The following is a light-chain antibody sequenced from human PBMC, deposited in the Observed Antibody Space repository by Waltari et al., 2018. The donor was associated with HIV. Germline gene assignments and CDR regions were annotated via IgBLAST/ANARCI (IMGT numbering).Light chain of an antibody. J-gene: IGLJ2*01. CDR1: SGSVSTSYY. Sequence: QTVVTQEPSFSVSPGGTVTLTCGLNSGSVSTSYYPSWYQPTPGQAPRTVIYSTISRSSGVPECCAGCILGSKSALTITGAQADDECDYYCALYMGSAILFGGGTKLTVL. CDR3: ALYMGSAIL. V-gene: IGLV8-61*02. CDR2: STI.